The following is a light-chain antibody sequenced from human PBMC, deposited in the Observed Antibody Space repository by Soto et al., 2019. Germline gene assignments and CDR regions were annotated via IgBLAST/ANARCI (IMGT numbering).Light chain of an antibody. V-gene: IGKV3-15*01. Sequence: EIVMTQSPATLSVSPGERATLSCRASQSVGSNLAWYQQRRGQPPRLLIYGASSRATGIPARYSGSGSGTEFTLSISSLQSEDFAVYYCLQYKNWFGTFGQGTKVEIQ. J-gene: IGKJ1*01. CDR2: GAS. CDR1: QSVGSN. CDR3: LQYKNWFGT.